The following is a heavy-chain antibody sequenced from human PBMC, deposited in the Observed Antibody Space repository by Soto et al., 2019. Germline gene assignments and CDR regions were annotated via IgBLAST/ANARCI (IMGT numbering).Heavy chain of an antibody. V-gene: IGHV4-34*01. Sequence: NPSETLSLTCAVYGGSFSGYYWSWIRQPPGKGLEWIGEINHSGSTNYNPSLKSRVTISVDTSKNQFSLKLSTVTAADTAVYYCARGRRGSFAARRDDYWVKVTLVTLSS. CDR1: GGSFSGYY. CDR2: INHSGST. D-gene: IGHD6-6*01. CDR3: ARGRRGSFAARRDDY. J-gene: IGHJ4*02.